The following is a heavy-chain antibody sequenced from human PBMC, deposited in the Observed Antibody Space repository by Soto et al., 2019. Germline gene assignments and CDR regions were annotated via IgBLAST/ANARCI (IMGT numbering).Heavy chain of an antibody. Sequence: SETLSLTCAVSAGSISTTNWYVWVRQPPGMGLEWIGEIYHTGTTTYNPSLKSRVTMSVDTSKNQFSLKLDSVTTADTAVYYCARVRGTAGKRYFDYWGQGTLVNVSS. D-gene: IGHD6-13*01. CDR1: AGSISTTNW. J-gene: IGHJ4*02. CDR3: ARVRGTAGKRYFDY. V-gene: IGHV4-4*02. CDR2: IYHTGTT.